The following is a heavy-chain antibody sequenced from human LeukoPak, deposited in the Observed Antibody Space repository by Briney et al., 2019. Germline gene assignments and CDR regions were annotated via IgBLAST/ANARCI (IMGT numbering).Heavy chain of an antibody. CDR2: INHSGST. D-gene: IGHD2-15*01. V-gene: IGHV4-34*01. Sequence: SETLSLTCAVYGGSFSGYYWSWIRQPPGKGLEWIGEINHSGSTNYNPSLKSRVTISVDTSKNQFSLKLSSVTAADTAVYYCARGRGCSGGSCSNAFDIWGQGTMVTVSS. J-gene: IGHJ3*02. CDR1: GGSFSGYY. CDR3: ARGRGCSGGSCSNAFDI.